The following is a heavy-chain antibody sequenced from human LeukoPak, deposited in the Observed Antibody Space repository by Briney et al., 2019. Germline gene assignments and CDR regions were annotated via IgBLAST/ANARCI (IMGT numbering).Heavy chain of an antibody. CDR1: GYTFTGYY. V-gene: IGHV1-2*02. Sequence: ASVKVSCKASGYTFTGYYMHWARQAPGQGLEWMGWINPNSGGTNYAQKFQGRVTMTRDTSISTAYKELSRLRSDDTAVYYCARAGGKYDSRTVGYWGQGTLVTVSS. CDR2: INPNSGGT. J-gene: IGHJ4*02. CDR3: ARAGGKYDSRTVGY. D-gene: IGHD3-22*01.